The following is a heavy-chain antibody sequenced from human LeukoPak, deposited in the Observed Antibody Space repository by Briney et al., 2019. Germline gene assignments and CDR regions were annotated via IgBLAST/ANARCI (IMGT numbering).Heavy chain of an antibody. CDR1: GFTVSRNY. Sequence: GGSLRLPCAASGFTVSRNYMTWVRQAPGKGLEWVSVIYSDGSTFYTDSVKGRFTISRDNSKNTLYLQMNSLRVEDTAVYYCATDFRYGSAWGPGTLLTVSS. CDR3: ATDFRYGSA. CDR2: IYSDGST. J-gene: IGHJ4*02. D-gene: IGHD3-10*01. V-gene: IGHV3-66*01.